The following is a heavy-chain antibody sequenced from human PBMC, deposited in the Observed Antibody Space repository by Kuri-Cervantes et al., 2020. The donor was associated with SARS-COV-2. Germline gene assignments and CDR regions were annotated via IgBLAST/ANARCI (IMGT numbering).Heavy chain of an antibody. Sequence: SETLSLTCAVSGYSISSGYYWGWIRQPPGKGLEWIGSIYHSGSTYYNPSLKSRVTISVDTSKNQFSLKLSSVTAADTAVYYCARDGAVGDCYSSRFDPWGQGTLVTVSS. CDR2: IYHSGST. V-gene: IGHV4-38-2*02. J-gene: IGHJ5*02. D-gene: IGHD2-21*01. CDR3: ARDGAVGDCYSSRFDP. CDR1: GYSISSGYY.